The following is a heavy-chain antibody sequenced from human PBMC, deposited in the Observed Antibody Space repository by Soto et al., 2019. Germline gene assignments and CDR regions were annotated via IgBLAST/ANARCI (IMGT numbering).Heavy chain of an antibody. CDR2: ISHTGTA. Sequence: QMQLQESGPGLLKPSETLSLTSTVSGGSISDNDYYWSWIRQPPGKGLEWIGTISHTGTAYYNPSLESRVAISVDTSENQFSLDLGSVTAADTAVYYSARLAYDTTVSNSYGDDVFDLWGQGTLVTVSS. CDR1: GGSISDNDYY. D-gene: IGHD3-22*01. V-gene: IGHV4-39*01. CDR3: ARLAYDTTVSNSYGDDVFDL. J-gene: IGHJ3*01.